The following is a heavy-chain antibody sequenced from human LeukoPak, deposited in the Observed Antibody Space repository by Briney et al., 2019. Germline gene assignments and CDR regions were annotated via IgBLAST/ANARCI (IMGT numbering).Heavy chain of an antibody. CDR1: GFTFSSYA. Sequence: GASLRLSCAASGFTFSSYAMSCVRQAPGKGLEWVSAISGSGGSTYYADSVKGRFTISRDNSKNTLYLQMNSLRAEDTAVYYCAKDDCSSTSCYYFGEYYFDYWGQGTLVTVSS. D-gene: IGHD2-2*01. J-gene: IGHJ4*02. V-gene: IGHV3-23*01. CDR3: AKDDCSSTSCYYFGEYYFDY. CDR2: ISGSGGST.